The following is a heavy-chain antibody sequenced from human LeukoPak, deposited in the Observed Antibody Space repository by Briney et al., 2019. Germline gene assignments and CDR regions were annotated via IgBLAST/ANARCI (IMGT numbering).Heavy chain of an antibody. CDR3: TRRAARWQFDL. Sequence: AGGSLRLSCAVSGFNSDDYAMHWVRQAPARGLEWVSGINWKTGNGIYADSVKGRFTISRDNAKNSLYLQMSSLRAEDTALYYCTRRAARWQFDLWGRGTLLTVSS. V-gene: IGHV3-9*02. J-gene: IGHJ2*01. CDR1: GFNSDDYA. D-gene: IGHD5-24*01. CDR2: INWKTGNG.